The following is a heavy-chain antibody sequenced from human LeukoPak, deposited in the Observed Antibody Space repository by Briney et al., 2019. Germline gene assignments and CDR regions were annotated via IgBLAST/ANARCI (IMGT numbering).Heavy chain of an antibody. CDR2: INPSGGGT. V-gene: IGHV1-46*01. CDR1: GYTFTTYY. D-gene: IGHD1/OR15-1a*01. CDR3: ARGTTEGFDP. Sequence: ASVKVSCKASGYTFTTYYMHWVRQAPGQGLEWMGIINPSGGGTTYAQNFQGRVTMTRDTSTSTVYMELSSLRSDDTAVYYCARGTTEGFDPWGQGTLVTVSS. J-gene: IGHJ5*02.